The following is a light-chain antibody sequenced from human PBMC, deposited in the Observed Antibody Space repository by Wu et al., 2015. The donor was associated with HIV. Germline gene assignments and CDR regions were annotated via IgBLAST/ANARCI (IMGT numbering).Light chain of an antibody. CDR2: SAS. CDR3: QQYHDWPWT. V-gene: IGKV3-15*01. CDR1: QSIGGN. J-gene: IGKJ1*01. Sequence: IVMTQSPATLSVSPGERATLSCRASQSIGGNLAWYQQKPGQAPRLLIYSASTRATRIPARFSGSESGTELTLTIRSMQSEDFAVYYCQQYHDWPWTFGRGDQGGNQT.